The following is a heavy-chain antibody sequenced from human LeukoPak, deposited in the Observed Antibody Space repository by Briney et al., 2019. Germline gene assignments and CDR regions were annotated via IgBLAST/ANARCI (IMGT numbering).Heavy chain of an antibody. CDR2: INHSGST. Sequence: SETLSLTCAVYGESSSGYYWSWIRQPPGKGLEWTGEINHSGSTNYNPSLKSRVTISVDTSKNQFSLKLSSVTAADTAVYYCARGAKPYSSSSRNPVYYYYYMDVWGKGTTVTVS. V-gene: IGHV4-34*01. CDR3: ARGAKPYSSSSRNPVYYYYYMDV. D-gene: IGHD6-6*01. CDR1: GESSSGYY. J-gene: IGHJ6*03.